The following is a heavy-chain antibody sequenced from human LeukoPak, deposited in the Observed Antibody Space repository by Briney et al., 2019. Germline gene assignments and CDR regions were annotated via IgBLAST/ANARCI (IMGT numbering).Heavy chain of an antibody. CDR1: GFTFSSYW. CDR3: ARFITVVTSGAFDI. J-gene: IGHJ3*02. CDR2: IKQDGSEK. D-gene: IGHD4-23*01. V-gene: IGHV3-7*05. Sequence: GGSLRLSCAASGFTFSSYWMSWVRQAPGKGLEWVANIKQDGSEKYYVDSVKGRFSTSRDNAKNSLYLQMNSLRAEDSAVYYCARFITVVTSGAFDIWGQGTMVTVSS.